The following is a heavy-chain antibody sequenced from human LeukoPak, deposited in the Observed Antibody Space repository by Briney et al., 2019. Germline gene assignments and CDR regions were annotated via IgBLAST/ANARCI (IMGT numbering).Heavy chain of an antibody. CDR1: GFTFSSYG. D-gene: IGHD2-15*01. CDR3: AKYCSGGSCYGSYDY. Sequence: GGSLRLSCAASGFTFSSYGMHWVRQAPGKGLEWVAFIRYDGSNKYYADSVKGRFTISRDNSKNTLYLQMNSLRTEDTAVYYCAKYCSGGSCYGSYDYWGQGTLVTVSS. J-gene: IGHJ4*02. V-gene: IGHV3-30*02. CDR2: IRYDGSNK.